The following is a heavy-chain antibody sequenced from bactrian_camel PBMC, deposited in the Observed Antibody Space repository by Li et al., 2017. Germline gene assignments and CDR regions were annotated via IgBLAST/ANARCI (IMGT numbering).Heavy chain of an antibody. D-gene: IGHD2*01. J-gene: IGHJ7*01. V-gene: IGHV3S53*01. CDR1: GYSYSLS. Sequence: HVQLVESGGGSVQPGGSLRLSCAASGYSYSLSMAWFRQATGKEREGVAVIGSDGTTTYANSVRGRFTISRDNAKNTLYLQMNSLKPEDTAMYYCVADPTLRTQVVDYAMDYRGRGTQVTVS. CDR2: IGSDGTT.